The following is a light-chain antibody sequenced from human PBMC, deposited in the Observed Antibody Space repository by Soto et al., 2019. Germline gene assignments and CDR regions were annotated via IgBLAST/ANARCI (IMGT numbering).Light chain of an antibody. V-gene: IGKV3-11*01. Sequence: EMSFTLSPVTXYVTPKHRAPSPCRVSQSVTRNLAWYKQKPGQXPXXLIYDAYNRANGITARFSGSGYGTDLTLTFCRLENEDCAVYSCEQDCISGTFGEGTQV. CDR3: EQDCISGT. CDR1: QSVTRN. CDR2: DAY. J-gene: IGKJ4*02.